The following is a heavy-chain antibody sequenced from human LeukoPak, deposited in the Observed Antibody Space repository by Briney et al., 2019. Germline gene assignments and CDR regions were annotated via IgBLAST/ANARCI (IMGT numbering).Heavy chain of an antibody. J-gene: IGHJ2*01. D-gene: IGHD5-12*01. CDR3: AKDGYSGYGGRFFDL. CDR1: GFTFSSYA. CDR2: ISGNGGST. V-gene: IGHV3-23*01. Sequence: GGSLRLSCGVFGFTFSSYAMSWVRQAPGKGLEWVSLISGNGGSTLYADSVKGRFTVSRDNSKNTLYLQMNSLRAEDAALYYCAKDGYSGYGGRFFDLWGRGTLVTVSS.